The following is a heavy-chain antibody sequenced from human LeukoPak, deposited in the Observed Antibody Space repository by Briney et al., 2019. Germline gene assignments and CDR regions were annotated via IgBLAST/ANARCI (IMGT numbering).Heavy chain of an antibody. CDR1: GFTFSNAW. D-gene: IGHD3-9*01. V-gene: IGHV3-15*01. Sequence: GGSLRLSCAASGFTFSNAWMSWVRQAPGKGLEWVGRIKSKTDGGTTDYAAPVKGRFTISRDDSKNTLYLQMNSPKTEDTAVYHCTTDRGLDILLGYWGQGTLVTVSS. J-gene: IGHJ4*02. CDR2: IKSKTDGGTT. CDR3: TTDRGLDILLGY.